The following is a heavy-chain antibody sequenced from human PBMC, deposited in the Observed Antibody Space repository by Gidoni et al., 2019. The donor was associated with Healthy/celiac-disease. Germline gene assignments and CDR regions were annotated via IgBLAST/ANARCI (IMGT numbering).Heavy chain of an antibody. CDR3: ARDRGSSSPFDY. J-gene: IGHJ4*02. CDR2: ISYDGSNK. Sequence: QVQLVESGGGVVQPGRSLRLSCAASGFTFSSYAMHGVRQAPGKGLEWVAVISYDGSNKYYADSVKGRFTISRDNSKNTLYLQMNSLRAEDTAVYYCARDRGSSSPFDYWGQGTLVTVSS. D-gene: IGHD6-6*01. V-gene: IGHV3-30*04. CDR1: GFTFSSYA.